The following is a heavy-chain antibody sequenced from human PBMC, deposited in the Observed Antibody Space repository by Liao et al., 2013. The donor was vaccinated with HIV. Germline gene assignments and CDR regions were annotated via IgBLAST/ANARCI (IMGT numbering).Heavy chain of an antibody. D-gene: IGHD2-2*01. Sequence: QVQLQESGPGLVKPSETLSLTCTVSGGSISSDYWSWIRQPPGKGLEWIGYMYNSGSTNYNPSLKSRVTISVDTSKNQFSLRLTSVTAADTAVYYCAREVPAAGLGYWGQGTLVTVSS. V-gene: IGHV4-59*12. CDR3: AREVPAAGLGY. CDR1: GGSISSDY. J-gene: IGHJ4*02. CDR2: MYNSGST.